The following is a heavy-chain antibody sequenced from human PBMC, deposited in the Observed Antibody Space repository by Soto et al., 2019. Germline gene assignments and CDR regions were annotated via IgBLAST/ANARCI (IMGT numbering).Heavy chain of an antibody. CDR3: VRENYYYGMDV. V-gene: IGHV3-66*01. CDR1: GFDASVNY. Sequence: EVQLVESGGTLVQPGGSLRLSCAASGFDASVNYMAWVRQAPGKGLEWVSTINAGGNKFYADSVKGRFTISRDDSTNTLSLQMNSLRVEDTAMFYCVRENYYYGMDVWGQGTAVTVSS. J-gene: IGHJ6*02. CDR2: INAGGNK.